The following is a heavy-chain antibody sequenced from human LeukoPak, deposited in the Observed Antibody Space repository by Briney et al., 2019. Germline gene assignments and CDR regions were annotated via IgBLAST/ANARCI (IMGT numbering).Heavy chain of an antibody. D-gene: IGHD3-3*01. CDR3: ARVERYYDFWRRVAYYYYYMDV. CDR1: GFTFDDYG. Sequence: GGSLRLSCAASGFTFDDYGMSWVRQAPGKGLEWVSGINWNGGSTGYADSVKGRFTISRDNAKNSLYLQMNSLRAEDTALYYCARVERYYDFWRRVAYYYYYMDVWGKGTTVTVSS. J-gene: IGHJ6*03. V-gene: IGHV3-20*04. CDR2: INWNGGST.